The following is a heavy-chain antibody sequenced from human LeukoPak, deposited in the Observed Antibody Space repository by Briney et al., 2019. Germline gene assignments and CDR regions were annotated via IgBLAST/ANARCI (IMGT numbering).Heavy chain of an antibody. CDR1: GGTFSSYA. V-gene: IGHV1-69*13. D-gene: IGHD6-13*01. J-gene: IGHJ4*02. CDR3: ARVGGSSSWFCLDY. Sequence: GASVKVSCKASGGTFSSYAISWVRQAPGQGLEWMGGIIPIFGTANYAQKFQGRVTITADESTGTAYMELSSLRSEDTAVYYCARVGGSSSWFCLDYWGQGTLVTASS. CDR2: IIPIFGTA.